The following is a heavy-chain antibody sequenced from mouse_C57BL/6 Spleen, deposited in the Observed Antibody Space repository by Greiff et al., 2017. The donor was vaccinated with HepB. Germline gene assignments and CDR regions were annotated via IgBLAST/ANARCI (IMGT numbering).Heavy chain of an antibody. CDR2: INPNNGGT. Sequence: EVQLQQSGPELVKPGASVKISCKASGYTFTDYYMNWVKQSHGKSLEWIGDINPNNGGTSYNQKFKGKATLTVDKSSSTAYMEHRSLTSEDSAVYYCARNYYGSSYWYFDVWGTGTTVTVSS. J-gene: IGHJ1*03. CDR3: ARNYYGSSYWYFDV. CDR1: GYTFTDYY. V-gene: IGHV1-26*01. D-gene: IGHD1-1*01.